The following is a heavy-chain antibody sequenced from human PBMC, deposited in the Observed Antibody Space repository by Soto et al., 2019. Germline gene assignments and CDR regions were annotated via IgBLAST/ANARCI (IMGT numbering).Heavy chain of an antibody. Sequence: EVQLLESGGGLVQPGGSLRLSCAASGFTFSSYAMSWVRQAPGKGLEWVSAISGSGGSTYYADSVKGRFTISRDNSKNTLYLQMNSLRAEDTAVYYCATHYCSGGSCYRPTPQYAFDIWGQGTMVTVSS. CDR1: GFTFSSYA. D-gene: IGHD2-15*01. V-gene: IGHV3-23*01. J-gene: IGHJ3*02. CDR2: ISGSGGST. CDR3: ATHYCSGGSCYRPTPQYAFDI.